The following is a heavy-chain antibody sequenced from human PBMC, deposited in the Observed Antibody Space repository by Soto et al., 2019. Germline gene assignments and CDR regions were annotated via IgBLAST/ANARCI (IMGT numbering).Heavy chain of an antibody. CDR1: GYSFTSYW. D-gene: IGHD3-10*01. J-gene: IGHJ4*02. Sequence: GESLKISCKGSGYSFTSYWISWVRQMPGKGLEWMGRIDPSDSYTNYSPSFQGHVTISADKSISTAYLQWSSLKASDTAMYYCARRSYYYCSGSYSPFDYCGQGTLVTVSS. V-gene: IGHV5-10-1*01. CDR2: IDPSDSYT. CDR3: ARRSYYYCSGSYSPFDY.